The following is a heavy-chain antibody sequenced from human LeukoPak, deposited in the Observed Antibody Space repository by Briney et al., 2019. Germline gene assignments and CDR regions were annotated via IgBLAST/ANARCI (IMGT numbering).Heavy chain of an antibody. Sequence: GGSLRLSCAASGFTFSSYCWHWVRQIPGKGLVWVSRIKSDGSTNYADSVKGRFTISRDNAKNTLSLQMNSLRAEDTGVYYCAMPPTDSGGYYPEIFRHWGQGTLVTVSS. CDR2: IKSDGST. V-gene: IGHV3-74*01. J-gene: IGHJ1*01. CDR3: AMPPTDSGGYYPEIFRH. CDR1: GFTFSSYC. D-gene: IGHD3-22*01.